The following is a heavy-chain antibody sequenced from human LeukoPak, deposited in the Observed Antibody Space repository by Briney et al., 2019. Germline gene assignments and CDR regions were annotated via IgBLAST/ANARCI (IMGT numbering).Heavy chain of an antibody. D-gene: IGHD1-26*01. CDR2: MYRVGNT. V-gene: IGHV3-66*01. Sequence: PGGSLRLSCAASGFTVSNNYMTRVRQAPGKGLEWVSVMYRVGNTSYADFAQGRFTISRDNFKNTLHLQMNSLRVEDTALYYCARGLTVGATGVWAFDIWGQGTMVTVSS. J-gene: IGHJ3*02. CDR1: GFTVSNNY. CDR3: ARGLTVGATGVWAFDI.